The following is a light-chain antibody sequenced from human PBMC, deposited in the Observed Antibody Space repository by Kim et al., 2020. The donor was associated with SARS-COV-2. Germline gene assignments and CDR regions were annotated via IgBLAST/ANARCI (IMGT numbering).Light chain of an antibody. J-gene: IGKJ2*01. V-gene: IGKV1-39*01. CDR1: QTINTY. CDR2: AAT. Sequence: ASVGDIVTITCRASQTINTYLNWYQQKPRKAPKLLIYAATTLQIGVPSRFSGSGSGTEFTLTITSLQPEDFATYFCQQSYSTLYTFGQGTKLEI. CDR3: QQSYSTLYT.